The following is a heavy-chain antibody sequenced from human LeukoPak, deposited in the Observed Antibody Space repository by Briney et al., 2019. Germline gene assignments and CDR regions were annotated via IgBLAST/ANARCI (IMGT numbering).Heavy chain of an antibody. CDR1: GYTFTTYG. D-gene: IGHD3-22*01. V-gene: IGHV1-18*01. J-gene: IGHJ3*02. Sequence: ASVKVSCKASGYTFTTYGISWVRQAPGQGLEWEGWISAKNGNTNYGQDFQGRVTVTRDTSTSTVYMELRRLRSDDTAVYYCARARPQNYDSSRYYSAAFDIWGQGTMVTVSS. CDR2: ISAKNGNT. CDR3: ARARPQNYDSSRYYSAAFDI.